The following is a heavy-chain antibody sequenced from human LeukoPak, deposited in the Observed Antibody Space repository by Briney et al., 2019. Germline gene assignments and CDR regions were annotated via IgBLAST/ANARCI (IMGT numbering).Heavy chain of an antibody. V-gene: IGHV4-34*01. CDR1: GGSFSGYY. D-gene: IGHD2-2*01. CDR2: INHSGST. J-gene: IGHJ4*02. CDR3: ARGRCSSTSCYPGGH. Sequence: PSETLSLTCAVYGGSFSGYYWSWIRQPPGKGLEWIGEINHSGSTNYNPSLKSRVTISVGTSKNQFSLKLSSVTAADTAVYYCARGRCSSTSCYPGGHWGQGTLVTVSS.